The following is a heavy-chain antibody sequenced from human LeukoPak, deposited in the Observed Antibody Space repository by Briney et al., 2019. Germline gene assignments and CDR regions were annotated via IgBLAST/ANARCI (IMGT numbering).Heavy chain of an antibody. CDR3: ARHDDIPVFRNGLDV. D-gene: IGHD2-2*01. J-gene: IGHJ6*02. V-gene: IGHV4-59*08. CDR1: GGSISNYY. Sequence: PSETLSLICSVSGGSISNYYWSWIRQPPGKGLEWIGYIYYRGHTIYNPPLKSRVTMSVDTSKNQFSLNLISVTAADTAVYYCARHDDIPVFRNGLDVWGQGTTVTVS. CDR2: IYYRGHT.